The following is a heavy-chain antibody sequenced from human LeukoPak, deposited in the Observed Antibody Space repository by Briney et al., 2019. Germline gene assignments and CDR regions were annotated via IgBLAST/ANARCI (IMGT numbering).Heavy chain of an antibody. V-gene: IGHV3-15*01. CDR3: TTSSSGWYLYYYYYMDV. D-gene: IGHD6-19*01. Sequence: GGSLRLSCAASGFTFSNAWMSWVRQAPSKGLEWVGRIKSKTDGGTTDYAAPVKGRFTISRDDSKNTLYLQMNSLKTEDTAVYYCTTSSSGWYLYYYYYMDVWGKGTTVTVSS. CDR2: IKSKTDGGTT. J-gene: IGHJ6*03. CDR1: GFTFSNAW.